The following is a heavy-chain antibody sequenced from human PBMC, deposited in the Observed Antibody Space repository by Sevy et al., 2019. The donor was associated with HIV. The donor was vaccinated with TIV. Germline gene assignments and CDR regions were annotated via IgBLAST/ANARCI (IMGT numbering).Heavy chain of an antibody. CDR3: ARGEGSSSWPFYYYYYMDV. CDR1: GGTFSSYA. V-gene: IGHV1-69*13. J-gene: IGHJ6*03. Sequence: ASVKVSCKASGGTFSSYAISWVRQAPGQGLEWMGGIIPIFGTANYAQKFQGRVTITADESTSTAYTELSSLRSEDTAVYYCARGEGSSSWPFYYYYYMDVWGKGTTVTVSS. D-gene: IGHD6-13*01. CDR2: IIPIFGTA.